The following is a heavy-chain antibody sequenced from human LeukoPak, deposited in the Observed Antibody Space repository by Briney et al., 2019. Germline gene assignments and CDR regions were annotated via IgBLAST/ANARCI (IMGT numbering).Heavy chain of an antibody. D-gene: IGHD3-10*01. J-gene: IGHJ4*02. Sequence: GASVKVSCKASGYTFTAYYIHWVRQAPGQGLQWMGWISPNNGDTNHAQKFQGWVTMTRDTSISTAYMELSRLTSDDTAVYYCARDLGIRGVATPFDYWGQGTLVTVSS. CDR3: ARDLGIRGVATPFDY. CDR1: GYTFTAYY. V-gene: IGHV1-2*04. CDR2: ISPNNGDT.